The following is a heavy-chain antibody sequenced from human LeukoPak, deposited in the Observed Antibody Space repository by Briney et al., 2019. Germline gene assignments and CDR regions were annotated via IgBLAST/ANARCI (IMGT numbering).Heavy chain of an antibody. D-gene: IGHD6-13*01. CDR1: GFPFNAYW. J-gene: IGHJ4*02. V-gene: IGHV3-7*03. Sequence: GGSLRLSCAASGFPFNAYWMTWVRQAPGKGLEWVANIRQDGDTKYYVDSVKGRFTISRDNAMNSLYLQVNSLRAEDTAIYYCARSLPYGTTWYGRSDFWGQGTLVTVSS. CDR2: IRQDGDTK. CDR3: ARSLPYGTTWYGRSDF.